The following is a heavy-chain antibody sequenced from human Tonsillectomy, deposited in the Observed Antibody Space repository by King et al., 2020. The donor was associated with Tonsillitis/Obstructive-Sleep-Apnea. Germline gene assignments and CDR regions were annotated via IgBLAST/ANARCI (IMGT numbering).Heavy chain of an antibody. CDR1: GYTFTSYY. CDR2: INPSGGST. CDR3: ARDEIQLYSGSYYPYWYFDL. J-gene: IGHJ2*01. Sequence: GQLVQSGAEVKKPGASVKVSCKASGYTFTSYYMHWVRQAPGQGLEWMGIINPSGGSTSYAQKFQGRVTMTRDTSTSTVYMELSSLRSEDTAVYYCARDEIQLYSGSYYPYWYFDLWGRGTLVTVSS. V-gene: IGHV1-46*01. D-gene: IGHD1-26*01.